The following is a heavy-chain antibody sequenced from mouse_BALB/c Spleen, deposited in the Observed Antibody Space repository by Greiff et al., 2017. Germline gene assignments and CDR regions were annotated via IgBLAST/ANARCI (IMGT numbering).Heavy chain of an antibody. CDR1: GYTFTSYY. CDR2: INPSNGGT. J-gene: IGHJ4*01. Sequence: VKLQESGAELVKPGASVKLSCKASGYTFTSYYMYWVKQRPGQGLEWIGEINPSNGGTNFNEKFKSKATLTVDKSSSTAYMQLSSLTSEDSAVYYCTRLYDYDDAMDYWGQGTSVTVSS. V-gene: IGHV1S81*02. CDR3: TRLYDYDDAMDY. D-gene: IGHD2-4*01.